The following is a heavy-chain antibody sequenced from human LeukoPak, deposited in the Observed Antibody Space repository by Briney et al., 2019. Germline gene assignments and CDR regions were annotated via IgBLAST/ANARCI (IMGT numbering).Heavy chain of an antibody. Sequence: GGSLRLSCTASGFTFSRYDMSCVRQAPGKGLEWVSGISDSAGTTYYADSVKGRFSISRDNSKNTLNLQMNSLRAEDTAVYYCAKSYYYGSGDYSLTAFDIWGQGTMVTVSS. CDR3: AKSYYYGSGDYSLTAFDI. CDR1: GFTFSRYD. CDR2: ISDSAGTT. J-gene: IGHJ3*02. V-gene: IGHV3-23*01. D-gene: IGHD3-10*01.